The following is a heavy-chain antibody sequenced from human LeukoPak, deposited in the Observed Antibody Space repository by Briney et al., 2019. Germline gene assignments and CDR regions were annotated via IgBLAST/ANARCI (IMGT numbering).Heavy chain of an antibody. CDR1: GFTFSSYA. CDR2: ISGSGGST. CDR3: AKEVTMVRAFDY. Sequence: PAGSLRLSCAASGFTFSSYAMSWVRQAPGKGLQWVSAISGSGGSTYYADSVKGRFTISRDNSKNTLYLQMNSLRAEDTAVYYCAKEVTMVRAFDYWGQGTLVTVSP. J-gene: IGHJ4*02. D-gene: IGHD3-10*01. V-gene: IGHV3-23*01.